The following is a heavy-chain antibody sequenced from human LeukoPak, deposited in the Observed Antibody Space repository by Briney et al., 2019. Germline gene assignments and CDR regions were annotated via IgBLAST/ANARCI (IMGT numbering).Heavy chain of an antibody. D-gene: IGHD6-13*01. CDR3: ARLSRYSSTEDY. CDR1: GSSISNYY. V-gene: IGHV4-59*01. Sequence: SETLSLTCTVSGSSISNYYWSWIRQPPGKGLGWIGYIYYSGSTNYNPSLKSRVTISLDTSKNQFSLKLSSVTAADTAIYYCARLSRYSSTEDYWGQGTLVTVSS. J-gene: IGHJ4*02. CDR2: IYYSGST.